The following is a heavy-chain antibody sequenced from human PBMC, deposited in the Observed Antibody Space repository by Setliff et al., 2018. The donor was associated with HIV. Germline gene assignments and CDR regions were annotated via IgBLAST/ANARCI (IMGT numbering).Heavy chain of an antibody. CDR3: AKNANSGP. V-gene: IGHV1-2*02. Sequence: ASVKVSCKVSGSTLSEEAIHWVRQAPGKGLEWMGWINPNSGGTNYAQKFQGKVTMTRDTSISTAYMDLSGLTSDDTAMYYCAKNANSGPWGQGTLVTVSS. CDR1: GSTLSEEA. J-gene: IGHJ5*02. CDR2: INPNSGGT. D-gene: IGHD1-1*01.